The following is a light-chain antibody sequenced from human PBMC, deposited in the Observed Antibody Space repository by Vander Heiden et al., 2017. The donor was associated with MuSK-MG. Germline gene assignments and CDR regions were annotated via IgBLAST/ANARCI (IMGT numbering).Light chain of an antibody. Sequence: EIVLTQSPATLSLSPGERATLSCRASQSVSSYLAWYQQKPGQAPRLLIYDASNRATGIPARFSGSGYGTDFTLTISSLEPEDFAVYYCQQRSKWPPGTFGQGTKLEIK. V-gene: IGKV3-11*01. J-gene: IGKJ2*01. CDR3: QQRSKWPPGT. CDR2: DAS. CDR1: QSVSSY.